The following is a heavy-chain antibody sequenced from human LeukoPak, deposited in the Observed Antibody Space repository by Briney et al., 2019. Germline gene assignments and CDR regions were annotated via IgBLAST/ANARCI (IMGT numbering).Heavy chain of an antibody. CDR1: GFTFSSYS. J-gene: IGHJ4*02. V-gene: IGHV3-21*01. CDR2: ISSSSSYI. CDR3: ARGVGWYYFDY. Sequence: GGSLRLSCAASGFTFSSYSMNWVRQAPGKGLEWVSSISSSSSYIYYADSVKGRFTISRDNAKNSLYLQMNSLRVEDTAVYYCARGVGWYYFDYWGQGTLVTVSS. D-gene: IGHD2-8*01.